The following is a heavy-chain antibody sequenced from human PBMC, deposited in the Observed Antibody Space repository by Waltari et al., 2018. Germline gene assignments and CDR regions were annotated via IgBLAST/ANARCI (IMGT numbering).Heavy chain of an antibody. CDR3: ARVRQLDYYYYYMDV. J-gene: IGHJ6*03. CDR2: IYYSGST. V-gene: IGHV4-59*01. CDR1: GGSISSYY. Sequence: QVQLQESGPGLVKPSETLSLTCTVSGGSISSYYWSWIRQPPGKGLEWIGYIYYSGSTNYNPSLKSRVTISVDTAKNQFSLKLSSVTAADTAVYYCARVRQLDYYYYYMDVWGKGTTVTVSS. D-gene: IGHD6-13*01.